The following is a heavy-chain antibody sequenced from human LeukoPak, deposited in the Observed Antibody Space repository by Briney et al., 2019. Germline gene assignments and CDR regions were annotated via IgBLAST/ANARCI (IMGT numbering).Heavy chain of an antibody. J-gene: IGHJ6*02. D-gene: IGHD6-6*01. Sequence: GGSLRLSCSGSGFAISTYSMNWVRQAPGKWLQWVSSISSSGKYVYYEDSVKGRFTLSRDDAKNELFLQMNSLRPEDTAVYYCARDRYGSSVGGMDVWGQGTTVTVSS. V-gene: IGHV3-21*06. CDR3: ARDRYGSSVGGMDV. CDR2: ISSSGKYV. CDR1: GFAISTYS.